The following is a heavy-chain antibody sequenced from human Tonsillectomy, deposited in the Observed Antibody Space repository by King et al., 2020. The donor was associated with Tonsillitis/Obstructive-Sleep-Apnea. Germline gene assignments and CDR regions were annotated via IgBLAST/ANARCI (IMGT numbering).Heavy chain of an antibody. CDR2: IYYSGST. CDR3: ARHVDCSGGSCSPHHWFDP. CDR1: GGSISSSSYY. D-gene: IGHD2-15*01. J-gene: IGHJ5*02. Sequence: QLQESGPGLVKPSETLSLNCTVSGGSISSSSYYWGWIRQPPGKGLEWIGSIYYSGSTYYNPSLKSRVTISVDTSKNQFSLKLSSVTAADTAVYYCARHVDCSGGSCSPHHWFDPWGQGTLVTVSS. V-gene: IGHV4-39*01.